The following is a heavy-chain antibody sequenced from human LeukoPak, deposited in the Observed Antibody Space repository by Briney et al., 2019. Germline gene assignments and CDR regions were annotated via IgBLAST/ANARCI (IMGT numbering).Heavy chain of an antibody. CDR1: GFTFSSYA. J-gene: IGHJ4*02. V-gene: IGHV3-23*01. D-gene: IGHD3-22*01. CDR3: AKAYSSGYYTTFDY. Sequence: GGSLRLSCAATGFTFSSYAMSWVRQAPGKGLEWVSAISGRGGSTYYADSVKGRFTISRDNSKNTLYLQMNSLRAEDTAVYSCAKAYSSGYYTTFDYWGQGTLVTVSS. CDR2: ISGRGGST.